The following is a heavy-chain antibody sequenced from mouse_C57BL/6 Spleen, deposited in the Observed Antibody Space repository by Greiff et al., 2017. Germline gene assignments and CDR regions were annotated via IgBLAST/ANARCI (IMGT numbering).Heavy chain of an antibody. CDR3: ARTVDSSGYFDY. D-gene: IGHD3-2*02. CDR1: GFTFSSYT. CDR2: ISGGGGNT. J-gene: IGHJ2*01. V-gene: IGHV5-9*01. Sequence: EVQVVESGGGLVKPGGSLKLSCAASGFTFSSYTMSWVRQTPEKRLEWVATISGGGGNTYYPDSVKGRFTISRDNAKNTLYLQMSSLRSEDTALYYCARTVDSSGYFDYWGQGTTLTVSS.